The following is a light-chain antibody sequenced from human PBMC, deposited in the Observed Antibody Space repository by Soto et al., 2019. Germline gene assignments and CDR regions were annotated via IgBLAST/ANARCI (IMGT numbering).Light chain of an antibody. CDR2: EAA. V-gene: IGLV2-14*01. J-gene: IGLJ2*01. CDR1: SNDIGANDY. Sequence: QSALTQPASVSGSPGQSITISCTGTSNDIGANDYVSWYQHHPGQAPKILIYEAANRPSGVSHRFSGSKSGNTASLTIPGLQAEDEADYFCTSYTSTSTLVFGGGTKLTVL. CDR3: TSYTSTSTLV.